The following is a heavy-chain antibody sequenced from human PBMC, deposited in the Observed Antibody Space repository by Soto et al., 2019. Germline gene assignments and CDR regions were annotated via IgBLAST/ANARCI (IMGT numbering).Heavy chain of an antibody. J-gene: IGHJ6*02. CDR3: ARERYSYGRYYYYGMDV. CDR1: GGSISSYY. V-gene: IGHV4-59*01. CDR2: IYYSGST. Sequence: SETLSLTCTVSGGSISSYYWSWIRQPPGKGLEWIGYIYYSGSTNYNPSLKSRVTISVDTSKNQFSLKLSSVTAADTAVYYCARERYSYGRYYYYGMDVWGQGTTVTRLL. D-gene: IGHD5-18*01.